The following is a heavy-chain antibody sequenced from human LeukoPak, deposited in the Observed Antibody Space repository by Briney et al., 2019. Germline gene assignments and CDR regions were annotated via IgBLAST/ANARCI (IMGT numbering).Heavy chain of an antibody. Sequence: GGSLRLSCAASGFNFDDHTMHWVRQAPGKGLEWVSLISWDGGSTYYAESVKGRFTISRDKSKNSLYLQMNSLRTEDTALYYCAKGGAYSGYDLGDWGQGTLVTVSS. CDR1: GFNFDDHT. CDR2: ISWDGGST. D-gene: IGHD5-12*01. V-gene: IGHV3-43*01. J-gene: IGHJ4*02. CDR3: AKGGAYSGYDLGD.